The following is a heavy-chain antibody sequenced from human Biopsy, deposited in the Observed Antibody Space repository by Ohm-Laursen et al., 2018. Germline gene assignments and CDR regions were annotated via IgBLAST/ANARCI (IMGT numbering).Heavy chain of an antibody. Sequence: SVKVSCKASGYTFTSYEINWVRQATGQGLEWMGKINPNGGSTSYAQKFQGRVTMTRDTSTTTVYMELSSLRSEDTAVYYCARDRIGGRGDPPDHWGQGTLVTVSS. CDR1: GYTFTSYE. V-gene: IGHV1-46*01. CDR2: INPNGGST. J-gene: IGHJ4*02. CDR3: ARDRIGGRGDPPDH. D-gene: IGHD3-10*01.